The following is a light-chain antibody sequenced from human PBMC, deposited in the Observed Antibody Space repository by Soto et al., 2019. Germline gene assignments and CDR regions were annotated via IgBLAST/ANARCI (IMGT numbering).Light chain of an antibody. Sequence: DIVMTQSPDSLAVSLGERATINCKSSQTLLDSSNNKASLSWYQQKPGQPPKLLIYWTSTREFGVPDRFSGSGSGTDFTLTISRLQAEDVAVYYCQQYFNSPRTFGHGTKVEIK. V-gene: IGKV4-1*01. J-gene: IGKJ1*01. CDR1: QTLLDSSNNKAS. CDR3: QQYFNSPRT. CDR2: WTS.